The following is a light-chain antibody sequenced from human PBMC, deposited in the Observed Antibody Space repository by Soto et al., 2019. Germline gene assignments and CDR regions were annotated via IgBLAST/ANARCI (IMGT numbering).Light chain of an antibody. Sequence: DIQMTQSPSSLSASVGDRVTITCQASQDISNYLNWYQQKPGKAPKLLIYDASNLETGVPSRFSGSGSGTDFSLTISSLQPEDIATYYCQQCDNLPYTFGQGTKLEIK. V-gene: IGKV1-33*01. CDR1: QDISNY. CDR3: QQCDNLPYT. J-gene: IGKJ2*01. CDR2: DAS.